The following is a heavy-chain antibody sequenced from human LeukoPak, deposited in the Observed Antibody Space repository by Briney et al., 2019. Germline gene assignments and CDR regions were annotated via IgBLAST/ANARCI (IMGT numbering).Heavy chain of an antibody. V-gene: IGHV5-51*01. Sequence: GESLKISCKGSGYSFTSYWIGWVRQMPGKGLEWMGIIYPGDSDTRYSPSFQGQVTISADKSISTAYLQWSSLKASDTAMYYCARLDYYDSSGYYPPDYWGQGTLVTVSS. CDR2: IYPGDSDT. CDR3: ARLDYYDSSGYYPPDY. CDR1: GYSFTSYW. J-gene: IGHJ4*02. D-gene: IGHD3-22*01.